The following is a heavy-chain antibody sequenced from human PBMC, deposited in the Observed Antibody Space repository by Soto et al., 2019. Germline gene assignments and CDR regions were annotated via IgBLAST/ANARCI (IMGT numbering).Heavy chain of an antibody. Sequence: QVLLVESGGGVVQPGRSLRLSCAASGFTFSAFGMHWVRQAPGKGLEWVAVISYDGSDKYYGDSVKGRFIISRDNSKKTVYLQMNSLRAEDTAVYYCAKHLLQTGETDFYYYGMDVWGQGTTVTVSS. V-gene: IGHV3-30*18. CDR3: AKHLLQTGETDFYYYGMDV. CDR1: GFTFSAFG. D-gene: IGHD3-10*01. J-gene: IGHJ6*02. CDR2: ISYDGSDK.